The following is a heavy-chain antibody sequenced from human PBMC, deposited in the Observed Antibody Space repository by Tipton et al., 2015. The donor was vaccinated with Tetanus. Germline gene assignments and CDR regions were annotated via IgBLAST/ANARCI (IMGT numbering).Heavy chain of an antibody. V-gene: IGHV1-69*06. J-gene: IGHJ6*02. CDR2: ITPISGTT. CDR1: GGTFSNYG. D-gene: IGHD3-3*01. CDR3: AKGALRFWSGAYTVNYYGMDV. Sequence: QVQLVQSGPEVRKPGSSVKVSCKASGGTFSNYGFSWVRQAPGQGLEWMGGITPISGTTNYAQKFQGRVTITADKSTSTASMELSSRRSEDTAVYYCAKGALRFWSGAYTVNYYGMDVWGQGTTVTVSS.